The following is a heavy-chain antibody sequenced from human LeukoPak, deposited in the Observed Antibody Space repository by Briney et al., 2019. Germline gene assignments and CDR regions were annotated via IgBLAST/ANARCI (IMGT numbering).Heavy chain of an antibody. Sequence: PGRSLRLSCAASGFTFSSYAMHWVRQAPGKGLEWVAVISYDGGNKYYADSVKGRFTISRDNSKNTLYLQMNSLRAEDTAVYYCARDWVFLTYSGSPGGFDYWGQGTLATVSS. CDR2: ISYDGGNK. D-gene: IGHD1-26*01. J-gene: IGHJ4*02. V-gene: IGHV3-30-3*01. CDR3: ARDWVFLTYSGSPGGFDY. CDR1: GFTFSSYA.